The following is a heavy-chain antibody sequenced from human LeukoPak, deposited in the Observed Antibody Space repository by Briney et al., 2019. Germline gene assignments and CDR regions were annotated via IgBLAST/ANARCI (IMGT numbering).Heavy chain of an antibody. Sequence: PGGSLRLSCAASGFTFSSYEMNWVRQAPGKGLEGVSYISSSGSTIYYADSVKGRFTISRDNAKNSLYLQMNSLRAEDTAVYYCAREIKSFGYYDSSGYYRGSAFDNWGQGTMVTVSS. D-gene: IGHD3-22*01. CDR1: GFTFSSYE. CDR2: ISSSGSTI. J-gene: IGHJ3*02. V-gene: IGHV3-48*03. CDR3: AREIKSFGYYDSSGYYRGSAFDN.